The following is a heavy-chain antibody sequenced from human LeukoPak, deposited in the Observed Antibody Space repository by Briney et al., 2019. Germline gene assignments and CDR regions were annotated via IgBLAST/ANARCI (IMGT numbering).Heavy chain of an antibody. Sequence: GGSLRLSCAVSGITLSNYAMSWVRQAPGKGLELVANIKQDGSEKYYVDSVKGRFTISRGNAKNSLYLQMNSLRAEDTAVYYCARNQRRLDYWGQGTLVTVSS. CDR2: IKQDGSEK. CDR3: ARNQRRLDY. CDR1: GITLSNYA. J-gene: IGHJ4*02. V-gene: IGHV3-7*01. D-gene: IGHD1-14*01.